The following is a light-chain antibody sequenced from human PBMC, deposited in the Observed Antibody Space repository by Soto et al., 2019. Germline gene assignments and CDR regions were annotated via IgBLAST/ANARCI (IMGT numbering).Light chain of an antibody. CDR1: QSVSSSY. J-gene: IGKJ4*01. CDR3: QQYHNWPPLT. V-gene: IGKV3-20*01. Sequence: IVLKQSPGTLSLSPGERATLSCRASQSVSSSYLAWYQQKPGQAPRLLIYGASSRATGIPDRFSGSGSGTDFTLTISRLEPEDFAVYYCQQYHNWPPLTFGGGTKVDIK. CDR2: GAS.